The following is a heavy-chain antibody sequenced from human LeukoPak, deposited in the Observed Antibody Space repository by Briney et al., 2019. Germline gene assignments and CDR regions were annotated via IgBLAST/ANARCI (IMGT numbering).Heavy chain of an antibody. J-gene: IGHJ6*02. Sequence: SVKVSCKASGGTFSSYAISWVRQAPGQGLEWMGRIIPILGIANYTQKFQGRVTITADKSTSTAYMELSSLRSEDTAVYYCARGDSYSSSWYVPYYYYGMDVWGQGTTVTVSS. CDR1: GGTFSSYA. V-gene: IGHV1-69*04. CDR3: ARGDSYSSSWYVPYYYYGMDV. D-gene: IGHD6-13*01. CDR2: IIPILGIA.